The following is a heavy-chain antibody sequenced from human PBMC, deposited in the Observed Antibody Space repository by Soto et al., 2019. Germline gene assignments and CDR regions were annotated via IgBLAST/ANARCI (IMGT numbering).Heavy chain of an antibody. V-gene: IGHV3-23*01. Sequence: EVQLLESGGGLVQPGGSLRLSCAASGFTFSSYAMRWVRQAPRKGLEWVSAISGSGGSTYYADSVKGRFTISRDNSKNTLYLQMNSLRAEDTAVYYCARRGSGSYYDYWGQGTLVTVSS. CDR1: GFTFSSYA. CDR2: ISGSGGST. D-gene: IGHD1-26*01. CDR3: ARRGSGSYYDY. J-gene: IGHJ4*02.